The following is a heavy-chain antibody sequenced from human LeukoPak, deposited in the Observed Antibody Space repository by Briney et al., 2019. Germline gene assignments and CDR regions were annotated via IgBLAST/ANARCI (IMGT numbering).Heavy chain of an antibody. V-gene: IGHV4-59*12. CDR2: IYYSGTT. D-gene: IGHD6-19*01. J-gene: IGHJ3*02. CDR1: GGSISSYY. CDR3: ASSAVAGTQEDAFDI. Sequence: PSETLSLTCTVSGGSISSYYWSWIRQPPGKGLEWIGYIYYSGTTNYNPSLKSRVTISVDTSKNQFSLKLSSVTAADTAVYYCASSAVAGTQEDAFDIWGQGTMVTVSS.